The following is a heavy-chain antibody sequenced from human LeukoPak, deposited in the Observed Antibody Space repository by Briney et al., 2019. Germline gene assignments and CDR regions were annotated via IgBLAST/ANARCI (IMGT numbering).Heavy chain of an antibody. D-gene: IGHD2-21*01. J-gene: IGHJ4*02. CDR1: GGSISSSSYY. CDR2: IYYSGST. Sequence: PSETLSLTCTVSGGSISSSSYYWGWIRQPPGKGLEWIGYIYYSGSTKYNPSLKSRVTISVDTSKNQFSLKLSSVTAADTAVYYCASVDPLAPARGIVVPIFDYWGQGTLVTVSS. CDR3: ASVDPLAPARGIVVPIFDY. V-gene: IGHV4-61*05.